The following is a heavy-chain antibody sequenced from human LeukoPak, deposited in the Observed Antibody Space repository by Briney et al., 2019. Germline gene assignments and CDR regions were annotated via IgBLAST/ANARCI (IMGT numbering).Heavy chain of an antibody. D-gene: IGHD3-10*01. CDR1: GFTFSSYA. J-gene: IGHJ3*02. V-gene: IGHV3-48*01. CDR2: ISSSSSSI. CDR3: ARAATRGRGAFDI. Sequence: GGSLGLSCAASGFTFSSYAMSWVRQAPGKGLEWVSYISSSSSSIFYADSVKGRFAISRDNAKNSLYLQMNSLRAEDTAVYYCARAATRGRGAFDIWGQGTMVTVSS.